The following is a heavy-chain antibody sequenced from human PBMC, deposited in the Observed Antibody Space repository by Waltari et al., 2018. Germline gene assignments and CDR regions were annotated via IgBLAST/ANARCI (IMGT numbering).Heavy chain of an antibody. CDR1: GDSIHTNEFY. CDR2: IFYTGTT. Sequence: QLQLQESGPRLVKPPETLSLTCTVSGDSIHTNEFYWGWIRQTPGKGLEWIGSIFYTGTTYYDPSLRSRATLSVDTSKNQFSLTLHSVTAADTAIYYCGRDSGWYAYWGQGIQITVSS. CDR3: GRDSGWYAY. V-gene: IGHV4-39*07. D-gene: IGHD6-19*01. J-gene: IGHJ4*02.